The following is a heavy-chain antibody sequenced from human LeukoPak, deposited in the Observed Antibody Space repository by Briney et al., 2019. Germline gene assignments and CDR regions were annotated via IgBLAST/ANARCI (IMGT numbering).Heavy chain of an antibody. CDR2: IYDSGST. J-gene: IGHJ4*02. CDR1: GGSISSYY. Sequence: PSETLSLTCTVSGGSISSYYWSWIRQPPGKGLEWIGYIYDSGSTNYNPSLKSRVTISIDTSKNQFSLKLSSVTAADTAVYYCASGYTYGWYYFDYWGQGTLVTVSS. D-gene: IGHD5-18*01. V-gene: IGHV4-59*01. CDR3: ASGYTYGWYYFDY.